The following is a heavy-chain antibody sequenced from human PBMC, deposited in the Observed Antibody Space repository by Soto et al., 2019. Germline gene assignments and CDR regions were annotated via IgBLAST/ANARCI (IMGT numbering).Heavy chain of an antibody. V-gene: IGHV1-69*08. CDR1: GGTFSSYT. J-gene: IGHJ3*02. CDR2: IIPILGIA. CDR3: ARDVWEVTAPGAFDI. D-gene: IGHD2-21*02. Sequence: QVQLVQSGAEVKKPGSSVKVSCKASGGTFSSYTISWVRQAPGQGLEWMGRIIPILGIANYAQKFQGRVTITADKSTSTAYRELSSLTSEDTAEHYCARDVWEVTAPGAFDIWGQGTMVTVSS.